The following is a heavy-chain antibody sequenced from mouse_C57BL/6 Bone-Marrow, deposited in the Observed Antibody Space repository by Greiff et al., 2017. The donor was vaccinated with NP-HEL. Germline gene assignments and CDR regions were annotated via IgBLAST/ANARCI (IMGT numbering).Heavy chain of an antibody. CDR2: INPSNGGT. V-gene: IGHV1-53*01. CDR3: APITTVVEGYYAMDY. D-gene: IGHD1-1*01. CDR1: GYTFTSYW. Sequence: QVQLQQPGTELVKPGASVKLSCKASGYTFTSYWMHWVKQRPGQGLEWIGNINPSNGGTNYNEKFKSKATLTVDKSSSTAYMQLSSLISEDSAVYYCAPITTVVEGYYAMDYWGQGTSVTVSS. J-gene: IGHJ4*01.